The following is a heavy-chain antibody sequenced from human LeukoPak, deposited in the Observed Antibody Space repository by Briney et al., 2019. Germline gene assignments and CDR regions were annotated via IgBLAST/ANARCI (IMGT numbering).Heavy chain of an antibody. CDR1: GGTFSAYA. D-gene: IGHD6-13*01. J-gene: IGHJ4*02. Sequence: ASVKVSCKASGGTFSAYAISWVRQAPGQGLEWVGRIVPILGTANYAQNFQGRVTITADRSTTTAYMELSSLRSEDTAVYYCARVPQGSSWPYYFDYWGQGTLVTVSS. CDR2: IVPILGTA. V-gene: IGHV1-69*04. CDR3: ARVPQGSSWPYYFDY.